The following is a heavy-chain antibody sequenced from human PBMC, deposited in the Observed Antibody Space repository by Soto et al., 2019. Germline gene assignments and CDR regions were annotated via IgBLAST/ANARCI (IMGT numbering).Heavy chain of an antibody. CDR3: AKLNIVAQNYYFVY. CDR2: ISYSGST. J-gene: IGHJ4*02. V-gene: IGHV4-59*01. Sequence: SETLSLTCTVSGGSISSNYWSWIRQPPGKGLEWIGYISYSGSTNYNPALTRRVTMSVDTSKNQFSLKLSSVTAAGTAVYYCAKLNIVAQNYYFVYWGPGTLVTVSS. CDR1: GGSISSNY. D-gene: IGHD5-12*01.